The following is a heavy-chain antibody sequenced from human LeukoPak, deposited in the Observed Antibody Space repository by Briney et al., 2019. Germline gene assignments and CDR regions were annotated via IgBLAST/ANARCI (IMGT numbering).Heavy chain of an antibody. CDR3: ASPSPGSYYYDSSGYYYWVH. D-gene: IGHD3-22*01. CDR2: ISASGGST. J-gene: IGHJ4*02. V-gene: IGHV3-23*01. Sequence: GGSLRLSCAASGFTFSSSAMSWVRQVPGKGLEWVSGISASGGSTYYADSVRGRFTISRDNSKNTLYVQMNSLRDEDTAVYYCASPSPGSYYYDSSGYYYWVHWGQGTLVTVSS. CDR1: GFTFSSSA.